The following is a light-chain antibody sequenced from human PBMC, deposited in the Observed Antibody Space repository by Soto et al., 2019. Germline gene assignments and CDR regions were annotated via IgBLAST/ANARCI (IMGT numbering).Light chain of an antibody. Sequence: DIQMTQSPSSLSASLGDRVTITCRASQGIGVYLAWFQQKPGNVPKLLIYAASTLQSGVPSRFSGSGSGTDFTLTHSSLQPEDVGTYSCQKYNSAPLTFGGGNKVEIK. CDR1: QGIGVY. CDR3: QKYNSAPLT. CDR2: AAS. V-gene: IGKV1-27*01. J-gene: IGKJ4*01.